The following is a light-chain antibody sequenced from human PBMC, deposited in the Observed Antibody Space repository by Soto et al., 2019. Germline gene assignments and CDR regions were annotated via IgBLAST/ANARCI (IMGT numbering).Light chain of an antibody. Sequence: IEMTQSPATLSVSPGERATLSCRASQSVSSNLVWYQQKPGQAPRLLIYGASTRVTGIPARFSGSGSGTDFTLTINSLEPEDFAVYYCQQRSNWPSITFGQGTKVDI. CDR2: GAS. CDR1: QSVSSN. V-gene: IGKV3-15*01. CDR3: QQRSNWPSIT. J-gene: IGKJ1*01.